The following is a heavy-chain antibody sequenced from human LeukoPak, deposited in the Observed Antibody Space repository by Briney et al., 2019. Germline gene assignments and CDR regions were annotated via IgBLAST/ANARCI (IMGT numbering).Heavy chain of an antibody. CDR3: ARQQSDTSLFDP. V-gene: IGHV4-39*01. CDR2: IFYSGSA. J-gene: IGHJ5*02. Sequence: SETLSLTCSVSGSMYNYYWAWIRQPPGKGLEWIGMIFYSGSAYYTPSLRGRVTLSVDTSRNQFSLNLISVTAADTGVYFCARQQSDTSLFDPWGQGTLVTVSS. D-gene: IGHD2-21*02. CDR1: GSMYNYY.